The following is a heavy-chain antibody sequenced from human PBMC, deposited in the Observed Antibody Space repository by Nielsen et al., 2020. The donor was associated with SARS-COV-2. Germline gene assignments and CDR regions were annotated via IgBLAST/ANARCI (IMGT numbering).Heavy chain of an antibody. J-gene: IGHJ6*02. D-gene: IGHD1-26*01. Sequence: WVRQAPGQGLEWMGIINPSGGSTSYAQKFQGRVTMTRDTSTSTVYMELSSLRSEDTAVYYCARDLGGSSFCYYGMDVWGQGTTVTVSS. CDR2: INPSGGST. CDR3: ARDLGGSSFCYYGMDV. V-gene: IGHV1-46*01.